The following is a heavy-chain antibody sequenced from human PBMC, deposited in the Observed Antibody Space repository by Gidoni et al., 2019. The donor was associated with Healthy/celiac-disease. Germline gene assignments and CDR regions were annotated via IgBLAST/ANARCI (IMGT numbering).Heavy chain of an antibody. CDR1: GGSISSGDSY. CDR2: IYYSGST. CDR3: ARYLLAYCGGDCYENAFDI. J-gene: IGHJ3*02. Sequence: QVQLQESGPGLVKPSQTLSLTCTVSGGSISSGDSYWSWIRQPPGKGLEWIGYIYYSGSTYYNPSLKSRVTISVDTSKNQFSLKLSSVTAADTAVYYCARYLLAYCGGDCYENAFDIWGQGTMVTVSS. D-gene: IGHD2-21*02. V-gene: IGHV4-30-4*01.